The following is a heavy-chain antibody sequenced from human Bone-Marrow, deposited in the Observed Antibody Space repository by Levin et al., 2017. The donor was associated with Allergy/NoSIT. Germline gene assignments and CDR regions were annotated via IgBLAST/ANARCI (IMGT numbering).Heavy chain of an antibody. CDR3: ARNTPGWDYFDS. Sequence: SETLSLTCTVSGGSISSGNHYWSWIRQPAGKGLQWVGRLHPTGGTIYNPSLGSRVTMSVDTSKNQVSLSLTSLTPADTGVYYCARNTPGWDYFDSWGQGTLVTVSS. D-gene: IGHD6-19*01. V-gene: IGHV4-61*02. CDR1: GGSISSGNHY. CDR2: LHPTGGT. J-gene: IGHJ4*02.